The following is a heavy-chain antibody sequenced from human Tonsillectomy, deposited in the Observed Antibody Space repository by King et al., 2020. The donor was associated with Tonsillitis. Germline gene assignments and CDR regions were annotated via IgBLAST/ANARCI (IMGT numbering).Heavy chain of an antibody. Sequence: VQLVESGGGLVQPGGSLKLSCAASGFTFSGSAMHWVRQASGKGLEWVGRIRSKANSYATAYAASVKGRFTISRDDSKNTAYLQMNSLKTEDTPVDYCTXXHGYXYGSFDYXXQGXLXTVSS. V-gene: IGHV3-73*01. CDR2: IRSKANSYAT. J-gene: IGHJ4*02. CDR1: GFTFSGSA. D-gene: IGHD5-18*01. CDR3: TXXHGYXYGSFDY.